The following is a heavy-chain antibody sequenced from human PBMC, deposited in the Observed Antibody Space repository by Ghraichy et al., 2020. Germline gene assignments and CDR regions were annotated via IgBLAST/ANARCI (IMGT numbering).Heavy chain of an antibody. J-gene: IGHJ4*02. D-gene: IGHD5-12*01. V-gene: IGHV4-59*01. CDR1: GGSITSNY. CDR3: ARGGNSGEWAYYFDY. Sequence: SETLSLTCTVSGGSITSNYWSWIRQPPGKGLEWIGYIYYSGNTNYNPSLKSRVTISVDTSKNQFSLKLSSVAAADTAVYYCARGGNSGEWAYYFDYWGQGSLVTVSS. CDR2: IYYSGNT.